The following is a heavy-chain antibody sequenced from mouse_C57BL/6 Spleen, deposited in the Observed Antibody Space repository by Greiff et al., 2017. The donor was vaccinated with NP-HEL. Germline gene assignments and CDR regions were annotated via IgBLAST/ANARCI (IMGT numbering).Heavy chain of an antibody. CDR3: ARSFYYGNPWFAY. V-gene: IGHV1-69*01. D-gene: IGHD2-1*01. CDR1: GYTFTSYW. J-gene: IGHJ3*01. CDR2: IDPSDSYT. Sequence: QVQLQQPGAELVMPGASVKLSCKASGYTFTSYWMHWVKQRPGQGLECIGEIDPSDSYTNYNQKFKGKSTLTVDKSSSTAYMQLSSLTSEDSAVYYCARSFYYGNPWFAYWGQGTLVTVSA.